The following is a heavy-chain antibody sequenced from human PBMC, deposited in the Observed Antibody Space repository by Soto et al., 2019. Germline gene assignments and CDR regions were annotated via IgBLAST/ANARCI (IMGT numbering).Heavy chain of an antibody. D-gene: IGHD5-12*01. V-gene: IGHV5-51*01. CDR3: ATKVSAYDLFDY. J-gene: IGHJ4*02. Sequence: ESLKISCRGSGYSFSEYWIGWVRQMPGKGLESMGIIFPGDSDTRYSPSFQGQVTISVDKSIRTAYLQWNSLKASDTAIYFCATKVSAYDLFDYWGQGTQVTVSS. CDR2: IFPGDSDT. CDR1: GYSFSEYW.